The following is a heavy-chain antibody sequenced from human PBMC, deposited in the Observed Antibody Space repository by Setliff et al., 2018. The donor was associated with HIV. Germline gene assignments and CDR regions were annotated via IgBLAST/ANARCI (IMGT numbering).Heavy chain of an antibody. V-gene: IGHV4-39*01. Sequence: SETLSLTCSVSDDSLSSSNYYWGWVRRPPGKGLEWIAMIYYSGTTYYSPSLKSRVTISVDTSMKQLFLRLNYVTAADTAVYYCARRRGYGYTFDNWGQGLLVTVSS. CDR2: IYYSGTT. D-gene: IGHD5-12*01. CDR3: ARRRGYGYTFDN. J-gene: IGHJ4*02. CDR1: DDSLSSSNYY.